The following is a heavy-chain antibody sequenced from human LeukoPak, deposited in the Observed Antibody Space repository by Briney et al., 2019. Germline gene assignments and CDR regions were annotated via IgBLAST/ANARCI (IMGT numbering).Heavy chain of an antibody. D-gene: IGHD3-22*01. J-gene: IGHJ4*02. Sequence: SVKVSYKASGGTFSIYAISWVRQAPGQGLESMGWIIPIFGIANYAQKFQGRVTITADKSTSTAYMELSSLRSEDTAVYYCARAEYYYDSSGSPFDYWGQGTLVTVSS. CDR3: ARAEYYYDSSGSPFDY. CDR2: IIPIFGIA. CDR1: GGTFSIYA. V-gene: IGHV1-69*10.